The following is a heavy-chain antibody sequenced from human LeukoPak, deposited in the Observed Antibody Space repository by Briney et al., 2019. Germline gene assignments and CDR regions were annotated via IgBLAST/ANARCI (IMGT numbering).Heavy chain of an antibody. J-gene: IGHJ4*02. CDR2: ISYDGSNK. Sequence: GGSLRLSCAASGFTFSSYAMHWVRQAPGKGLEWAAVISYDGSNKYYADSVKGRFTISRDNSKNTLYLQMNSLRAEDTAVYYCARDMIRAAAPVYWGQGTLVTVSS. CDR1: GFTFSSYA. CDR3: ARDMIRAAAPVY. V-gene: IGHV3-30*14. D-gene: IGHD2-2*01.